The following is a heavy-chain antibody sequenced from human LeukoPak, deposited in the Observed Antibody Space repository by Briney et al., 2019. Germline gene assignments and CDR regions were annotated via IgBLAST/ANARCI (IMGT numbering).Heavy chain of an antibody. J-gene: IGHJ4*02. CDR2: INNDGSST. CDR1: GFTFSSYW. Sequence: PGGPLRLSCAASGFTFSSYWMHWVRQAPGQGLVWVSRINNDGSSTPYADSVKGRFTISRDNAKNTLYLQMNSLRAEDTAVYYCARSNHGCHDYWGQGTLVTVSS. D-gene: IGHD4-11*01. CDR3: ARSNHGCHDY. V-gene: IGHV3-74*01.